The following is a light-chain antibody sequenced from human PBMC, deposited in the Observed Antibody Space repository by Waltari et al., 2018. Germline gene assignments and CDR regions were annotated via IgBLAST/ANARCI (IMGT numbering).Light chain of an antibody. CDR3: GTWDSSLSGAV. J-gene: IGLJ7*01. Sequence: QSVLTQPPSVSAAPGQRVTISCSGGRSNIGNNYVSWYRQFPGTAPKLLIYEDNERPSGVPGRGSGSKSGTSATLDITGLQAGDEADYYCGTWDSSLSGAVFGGGTHLTVL. CDR2: EDN. CDR1: RSNIGNNY. V-gene: IGLV1-51*02.